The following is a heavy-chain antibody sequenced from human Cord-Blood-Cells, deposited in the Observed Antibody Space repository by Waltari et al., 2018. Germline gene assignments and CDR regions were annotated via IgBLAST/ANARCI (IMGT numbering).Heavy chain of an antibody. CDR2: IKSKTDGGTT. J-gene: IGHJ6*03. Sequence: EVQLVESGGGLVKPGGSLRLSCAASGFTFSNAWMNWVRQAPGKGLEWVGRIKSKTDGGTTDYAAPVKGRFTISRDDSKNTLYLQMNSLKTEDTAVYYCTTSGSGWYDAYYYYYYMDVWGKGTTVTVSS. CDR3: TTSGSGWYDAYYYYYYMDV. V-gene: IGHV3-15*01. D-gene: IGHD6-19*01. CDR1: GFTFSNAW.